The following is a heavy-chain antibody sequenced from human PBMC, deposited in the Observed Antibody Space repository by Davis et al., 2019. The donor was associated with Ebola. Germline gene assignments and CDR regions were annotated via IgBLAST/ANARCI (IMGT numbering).Heavy chain of an antibody. V-gene: IGHV3-21*01. CDR1: GISFSTYS. CDR2: ISSDRDYI. Sequence: GESLKISCAASGISFSTYSMSWVRQAPGKGLEWVSSISSDRDYIYYADSAKGRFTISRDNSKNTLYLQMNSLRDEDTAVYYCSRGGQIDYWGQGTLVTVSS. CDR3: SRGGQIDY. J-gene: IGHJ4*02. D-gene: IGHD3-16*01.